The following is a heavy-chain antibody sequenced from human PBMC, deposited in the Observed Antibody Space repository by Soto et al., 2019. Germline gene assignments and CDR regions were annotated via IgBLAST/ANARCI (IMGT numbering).Heavy chain of an antibody. CDR1: GFIFSSYA. CDR2: ISGSSGNT. V-gene: IGHV3-23*01. D-gene: IGHD2-15*01. J-gene: IGHJ4*02. Sequence: PGGSLRLSCAASGFIFSSYAMTWVRQIPGKGLEWVSIISGSSGNTYYADSVKGRFTISRDNSKNTLYLQMNSLRAEDTALYYCAKNIGGKGNNYFDTWGQGTLVNVSS. CDR3: AKNIGGKGNNYFDT.